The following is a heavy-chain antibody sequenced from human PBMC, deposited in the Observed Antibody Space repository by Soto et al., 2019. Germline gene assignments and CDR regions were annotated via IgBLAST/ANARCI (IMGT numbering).Heavy chain of an antibody. Sequence: QVQLVESGGGVVQPGRSLRLSCAASGFTFNRHPLHWVRQAPGNGLEWVAVISHDGNNKYYADSVKGRFTISRDNSMNMLYLQMHGLRTEDTAIFYCARASGHIYATRHGPFDHWGQGALVTVSS. J-gene: IGHJ4*02. CDR3: ARASGHIYATRHGPFDH. D-gene: IGHD2-8*01. CDR2: ISHDGNNK. CDR1: GFTFNRHP. V-gene: IGHV3-30-3*01.